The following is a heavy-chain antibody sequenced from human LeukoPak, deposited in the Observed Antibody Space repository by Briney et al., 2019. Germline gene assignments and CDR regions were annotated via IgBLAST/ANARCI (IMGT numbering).Heavy chain of an antibody. J-gene: IGHJ4*02. Sequence: SETLSLTCAVYGGSFSGYYWSWIRQPPGKGLEWIGEINHSGSTYYNPSLKSRVTISVDTSKNHFSLNLKSVTAADTAVYYCARGTVTSRKFDYWGQGTLVTVSS. CDR2: INHSGST. CDR3: ARGTVTSRKFDY. CDR1: GGSFSGYY. V-gene: IGHV4-34*01. D-gene: IGHD4-11*01.